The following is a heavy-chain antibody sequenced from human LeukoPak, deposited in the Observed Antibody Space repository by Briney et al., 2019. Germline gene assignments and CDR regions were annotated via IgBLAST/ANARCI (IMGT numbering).Heavy chain of an antibody. Sequence: GASVKVSCKASGGTFSSYAISWVRQAPGQGLEWMGGIIPIFGTANYAQKFQGRVTITADESTSTAYMELSSLRSEDTAVYYCASQVHKVLRFFRPVTQFDYWGQGTLVTVSS. CDR1: GGTFSSYA. D-gene: IGHD3-3*01. V-gene: IGHV1-69*13. CDR2: IIPIFGTA. CDR3: ASQVHKVLRFFRPVTQFDY. J-gene: IGHJ4*02.